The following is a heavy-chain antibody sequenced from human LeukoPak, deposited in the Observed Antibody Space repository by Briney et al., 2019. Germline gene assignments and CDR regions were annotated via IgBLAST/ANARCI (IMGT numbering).Heavy chain of an antibody. V-gene: IGHV1-8*01. CDR3: ATGVYSYGLYYSYYYRDV. J-gene: IGHJ6*03. CDR2: MNPNSGNT. Sequence: ASVKVSCKASGYTFTSYDINWVRQATGQGLEWMGWMNPNSGNTGYAQKFQGRVTMTRNTAISTAYMELSSLRSEDTAVYYCATGVYSYGLYYSYYYRDVWGKGPTVPIS. D-gene: IGHD5-18*01. CDR1: GYTFTSYD.